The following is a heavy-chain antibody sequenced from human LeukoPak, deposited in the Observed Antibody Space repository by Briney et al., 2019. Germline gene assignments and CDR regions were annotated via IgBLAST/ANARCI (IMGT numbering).Heavy chain of an antibody. CDR1: GFTFSSYW. CDR3: ARDRVTMIRGVRILDYYYYYMDV. CDR2: IKQDGSEK. J-gene: IGHJ6*03. V-gene: IGHV3-7*01. D-gene: IGHD3-10*01. Sequence: GGSLRLSCAASGFTFSSYWMSWVRQAPGKGLEWVANIKQDGSEKYFVDSVKGRFTISRDNAKNSLYLQMNSLRVEDTAVYYCARDRVTMIRGVRILDYYYYYMDVWGKGTTVAISS.